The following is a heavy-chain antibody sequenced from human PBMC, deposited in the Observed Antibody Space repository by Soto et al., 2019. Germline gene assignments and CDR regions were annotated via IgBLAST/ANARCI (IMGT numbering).Heavy chain of an antibody. CDR3: ARGPRDVLEWLVEATEYNWFDP. Sequence: GGSLRLSCAASGFTFSSYWMSWVRQAPGKGLEWVANIKQDGSEKYYVDSVKGRFTISRDNAKNSLYLQMNSLRAEDTAVYYCARGPRDVLEWLVEATEYNWFDPWGQGTLVTVSS. CDR1: GFTFSSYW. J-gene: IGHJ5*02. V-gene: IGHV3-7*03. CDR2: IKQDGSEK. D-gene: IGHD3-3*01.